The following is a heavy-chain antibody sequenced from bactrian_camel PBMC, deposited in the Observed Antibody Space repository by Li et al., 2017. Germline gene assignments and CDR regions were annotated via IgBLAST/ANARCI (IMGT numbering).Heavy chain of an antibody. Sequence: QLVESGGGSVQAGGSLTLSCAATGYHYNNYCMGWFRQAPGKEREGVAGIDSDGMTRYADSVKGRFTISQDNAKNTLYLQMNSLKPEDTAMYYCAADPLWCSTPTLDAHEYDDWGQGTQVTVS. V-gene: IGHV3S53*01. CDR1: GYHYNNYC. D-gene: IGHD2*01. CDR3: AADPLWCSTPTLDAHEYDD. CDR2: IDSDGMT. J-gene: IGHJ4*01.